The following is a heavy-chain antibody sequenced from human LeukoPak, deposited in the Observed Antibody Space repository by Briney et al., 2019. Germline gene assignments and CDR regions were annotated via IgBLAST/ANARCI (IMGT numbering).Heavy chain of an antibody. Sequence: PGGSLRLSCAASGFTFRNYAMTWVRQAPGKGLEWVSTLSDSGGNTYYADSLKGRFTISRDNSKNTLYLQMNSLRAEDTAVYYCAKGRLQYFDYWGQGTLVNVSS. J-gene: IGHJ4*02. D-gene: IGHD4-11*01. CDR3: AKGRLQYFDY. CDR2: LSDSGGNT. CDR1: GFTFRNYA. V-gene: IGHV3-23*01.